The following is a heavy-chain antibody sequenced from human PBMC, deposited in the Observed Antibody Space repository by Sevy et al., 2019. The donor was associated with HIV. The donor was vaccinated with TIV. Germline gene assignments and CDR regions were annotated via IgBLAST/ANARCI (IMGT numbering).Heavy chain of an antibody. CDR1: GFTFDDYA. D-gene: IGHD2-15*01. CDR2: ISWNSGSI. V-gene: IGHV3-9*01. J-gene: IGHJ4*02. Sequence: GGSLRLSCAASGFTFDDYAMHWVRQAPGKGLELVSGISWNSGSIGYADSVKGRFTISRDNATNSLYLQMNSLRAEDTALYYCAKEYCSGGSCYPYFDYWGQGTLVTVSS. CDR3: AKEYCSGGSCYPYFDY.